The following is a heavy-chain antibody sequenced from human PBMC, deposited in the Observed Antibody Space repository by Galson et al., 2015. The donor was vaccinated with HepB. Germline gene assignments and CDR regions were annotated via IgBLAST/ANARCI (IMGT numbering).Heavy chain of an antibody. D-gene: IGHD6-13*01. Sequence: SLRLSCAASGFTFSTYDMHWVRQPTGKGLESVSTIDTAGDTYYPDSVKGRFTISRENAKNSLYLQMNSLRAGDTAVYYCARAGSSSWYGYFDLWGRGTLVTVSS. V-gene: IGHV3-13*01. CDR3: ARAGSSSWYGYFDL. CDR1: GFTFSTYD. CDR2: IDTAGDT. J-gene: IGHJ2*01.